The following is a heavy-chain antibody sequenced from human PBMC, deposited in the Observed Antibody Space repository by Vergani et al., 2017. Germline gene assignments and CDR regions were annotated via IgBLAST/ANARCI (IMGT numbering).Heavy chain of an antibody. J-gene: IGHJ6*02. CDR1: GDTISSYY. D-gene: IGHD2-15*01. V-gene: IGHV4-4*07. CDR3: ARGVGPYYYYGMDV. Sequence: QVRLEESGPGLVKPSETLSLTCTVSGDTISSYYWSWIRQPAGKGLEWIGHIYTSGSTDYNPSLKSRATISIDTSKKQFSLKLSSVTAADTAVYYCARGVGPYYYYGMDVWGQGPTVSVSS. CDR2: IYTSGST.